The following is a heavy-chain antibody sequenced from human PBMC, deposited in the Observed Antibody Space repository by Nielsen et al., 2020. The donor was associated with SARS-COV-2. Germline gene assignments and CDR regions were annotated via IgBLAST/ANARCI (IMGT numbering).Heavy chain of an antibody. CDR1: GFTFSSYA. CDR3: AKDHKRSIAAAGPVGY. V-gene: IGHV3-23*01. D-gene: IGHD6-13*01. J-gene: IGHJ4*02. CDR2: ISGSGGST. Sequence: GESLKISCAASGFTFSSYAMSWVRQAPGKGLEWVSAISGSGGSTYYADSVKGRFTISRDNSKNTLYLQMNSLRAEDTAVYYCAKDHKRSIAAAGPVGYWGQGTLVTVSS.